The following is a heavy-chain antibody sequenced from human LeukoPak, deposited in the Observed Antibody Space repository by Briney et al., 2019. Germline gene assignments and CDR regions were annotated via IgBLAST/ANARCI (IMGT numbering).Heavy chain of an antibody. CDR1: GFVFSKYA. CDR3: GISYTEWLSSLDY. D-gene: IGHD3-3*01. CDR2: IWYDETNK. J-gene: IGHJ4*02. V-gene: IGHV3-33*08. Sequence: PGGSLRLSCVGSGFVFSKYAVHWVRQAPGKGLEWVAVIWYDETNKNYADSVKGRFTISRDNSKNTLFLQMNSLRAEDTAVYYCGISYTEWLSSLDYWGQGTLVTVSS.